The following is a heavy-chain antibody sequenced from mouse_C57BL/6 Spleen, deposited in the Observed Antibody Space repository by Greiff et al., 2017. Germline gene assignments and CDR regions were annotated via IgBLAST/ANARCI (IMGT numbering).Heavy chain of an antibody. V-gene: IGHV5-17*01. J-gene: IGHJ4*01. Sequence: EVKVVESGGGLVKPGGSLKLSCAASGFTFSDYGMHWVRQAPEKGLEWVAYISSGSSTIYYADTVKGRFTISRDNAKNTLFLQMTSLRSEDTAMYYCAKGYDYDGDYAMDYWGQGTSVTVSS. CDR2: ISSGSSTI. CDR3: AKGYDYDGDYAMDY. CDR1: GFTFSDYG. D-gene: IGHD2-4*01.